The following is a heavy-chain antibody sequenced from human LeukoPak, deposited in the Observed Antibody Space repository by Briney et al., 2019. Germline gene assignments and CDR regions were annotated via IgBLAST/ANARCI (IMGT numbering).Heavy chain of an antibody. V-gene: IGHV1-18*01. D-gene: IGHD5-18*01. J-gene: IGHJ4*02. CDR2: ISAYNGNT. CDR3: ARDTAMVIFLDKFDY. Sequence: ASVKVSCKASGYTFTSYGISWVRQAPGQGLEWMGWISAYNGNTNYAQKLQGRVTMTTDTSTSTAYMELRSLRSDDTAVYYCARDTAMVIFLDKFDYWGQGTLVTVSS. CDR1: GYTFTSYG.